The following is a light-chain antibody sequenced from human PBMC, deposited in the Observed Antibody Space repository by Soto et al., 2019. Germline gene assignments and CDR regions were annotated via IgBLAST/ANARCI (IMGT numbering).Light chain of an antibody. V-gene: IGLV2-14*01. CDR3: SSYTSSSKLLYV. CDR1: SSDVGGYNY. Sequence: QSALTQPASVSGSPGQSITISCTGTSSDVGGYNYVSWYQQHPGKAPKLMIYEVSNRPSGVSNRFSGSKSGNTASLTISGLQAEDEADYYCSSYTSSSKLLYVFGTGTKV. CDR2: EVS. J-gene: IGLJ1*01.